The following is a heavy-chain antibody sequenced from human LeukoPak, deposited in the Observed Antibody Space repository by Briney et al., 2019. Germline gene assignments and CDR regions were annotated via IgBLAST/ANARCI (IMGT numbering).Heavy chain of an antibody. CDR2: INPSGGST. V-gene: IGHV1-46*01. CDR1: GYTFTSYY. Sequence: ASVKVSCKASGYTFTSYYMHWVRQAPGQGLEWMGIINPSGGSTSYAQKFQGRVAMTRDTSTSTVYMELSSLRSEDTAVYYCARDRVLLWFGESTLKPNYYMDVWGKGTTVTISS. D-gene: IGHD3-10*01. CDR3: ARDRVLLWFGESTLKPNYYMDV. J-gene: IGHJ6*03.